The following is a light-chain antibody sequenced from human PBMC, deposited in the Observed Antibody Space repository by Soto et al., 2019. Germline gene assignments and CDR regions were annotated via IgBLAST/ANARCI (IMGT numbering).Light chain of an antibody. CDR2: GAA. CDR3: QQYGSSLTWT. Sequence: EIGGSESPGTLSLSPRERATLSCRAIQSVSNNYLAWYQQKPGQAPRLLIYGAASRATGIPDRFSGSGSGTDFTLTISRLEPEDFAVYYCQQYGSSLTWTFGQGTKVDI. J-gene: IGKJ1*01. CDR1: QSVSNNY. V-gene: IGKV3-20*01.